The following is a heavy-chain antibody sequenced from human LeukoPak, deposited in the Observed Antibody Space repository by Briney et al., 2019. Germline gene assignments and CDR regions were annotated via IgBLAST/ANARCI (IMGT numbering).Heavy chain of an antibody. CDR3: ARGRVRAAAVNWSDP. Sequence: SETLSLTCAVYGGSFSGYYWSWIRQPPGKGLEWIGEINHSGSTNYNPSLKSRVTISVDTSKNQFSLKLSSVTAADTAVYYCARGRVRAAAVNWSDPWGQGTLVTVSS. J-gene: IGHJ5*02. V-gene: IGHV4-34*01. CDR2: INHSGST. D-gene: IGHD3-10*01. CDR1: GGSFSGYY.